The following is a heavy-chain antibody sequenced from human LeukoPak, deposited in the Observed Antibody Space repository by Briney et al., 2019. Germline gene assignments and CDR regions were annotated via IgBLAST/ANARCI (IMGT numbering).Heavy chain of an antibody. J-gene: IGHJ4*02. CDR1: GYTFSSHG. D-gene: IGHD5-18*01. V-gene: IGHV1-18*01. CDR3: ARDGRRQLWSGFDY. Sequence: ASVKVSCKTSGYTFSSHGISWVRQAPGQGLEWMGWISAYNGNTNYAQNVQGRVTLTTDTSTSTAYMELRSLRSEDTAVYYCARDGRRQLWSGFDYWGQGTLVTVSS. CDR2: ISAYNGNT.